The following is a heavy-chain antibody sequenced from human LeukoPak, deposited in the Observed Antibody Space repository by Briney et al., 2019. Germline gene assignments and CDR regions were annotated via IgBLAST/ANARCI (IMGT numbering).Heavy chain of an antibody. CDR3: AKVCFFGGIPYYFDY. J-gene: IGHJ4*02. CDR2: ISGSGGST. CDR1: GFTFSSYA. V-gene: IGHV3-23*01. D-gene: IGHD2-15*01. Sequence: GGSLRLSCAASGFTFSSYAMSWVRQAPGKGLEWVSAISGSGGSTYYADSVKGRFTISRDNSKNTLYLQMNSLRAEDTAVYYCAKVCFFGGIPYYFDYWGQGTLVTASS.